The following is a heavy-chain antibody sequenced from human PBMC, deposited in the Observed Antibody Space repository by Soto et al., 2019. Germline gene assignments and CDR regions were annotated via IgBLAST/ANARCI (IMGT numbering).Heavy chain of an antibody. V-gene: IGHV1-69*11. Sequence: QVQLVQSGAEVKKPGSSVKVSCKASGGTFSNYAINWVRQAPGQGLEWMGGFIPFLGTPIYAQKFQGRVTSTADESTSTAYMDLSSLRSEDTAVYYCARVDNWNDRFYFDYWGQGTLVTVSS. CDR1: GGTFSNYA. J-gene: IGHJ4*02. CDR2: FIPFLGTP. CDR3: ARVDNWNDRFYFDY. D-gene: IGHD1-20*01.